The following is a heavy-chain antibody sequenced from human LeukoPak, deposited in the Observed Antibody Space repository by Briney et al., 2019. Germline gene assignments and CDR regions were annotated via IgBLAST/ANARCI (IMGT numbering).Heavy chain of an antibody. CDR1: SDSISSGSYY. J-gene: IGHJ4*02. CDR3: ARGTRGVTGAPSDF. V-gene: IGHV4-61*02. Sequence: PSETLSLTCSVSSDSISSGSYYWSWIRQPAGKGLEWIGRIYNSGSTNYNPSLESRVAISVDTSKNQFSLKLSSVTATDTAVYYCARGTRGVTGAPSDFWGQGTLVTVSS. D-gene: IGHD1-20*01. CDR2: IYNSGST.